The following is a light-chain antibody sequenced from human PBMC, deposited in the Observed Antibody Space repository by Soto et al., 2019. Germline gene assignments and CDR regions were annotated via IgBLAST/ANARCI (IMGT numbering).Light chain of an antibody. V-gene: IGLV1-44*01. CDR3: AAWDDSLNDVV. CDR1: SSNIGSNT. CDR2: SNN. Sequence: VLTQPPSASGTPGQRVTISCSGSSSNIGSNTVNWYQQLPGTAPKLLIYSNNQRPSGVPDRFSGSKSGTSASLAISGLQSEDEADYYWAAWDDSLNDVVFGGGTQLTVL. J-gene: IGLJ2*01.